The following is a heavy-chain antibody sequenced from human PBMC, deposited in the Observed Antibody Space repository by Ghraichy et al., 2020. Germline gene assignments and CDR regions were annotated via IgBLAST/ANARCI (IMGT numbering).Heavy chain of an antibody. CDR1: GGSIRSYHW. D-gene: IGHD3-22*01. Sequence: SETLSLTCAVSGGSIRSYHWWSWVHQPPGKGLEWIGEVYYNGSTNCNPSLKSRVTMSVDMSKNQFSLRLTSVTAADTAVYYCTREAFTFIENWFDPWGPGTLVTVSS. J-gene: IGHJ5*02. CDR2: VYYNGST. CDR3: TREAFTFIENWFDP. V-gene: IGHV4-4*02.